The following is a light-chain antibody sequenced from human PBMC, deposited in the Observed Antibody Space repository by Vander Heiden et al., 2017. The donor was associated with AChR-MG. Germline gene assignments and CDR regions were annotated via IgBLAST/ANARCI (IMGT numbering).Light chain of an antibody. CDR3: SSYTSSSTWV. CDR1: SSDVGGYKY. V-gene: IGLV2-14*03. Sequence: QSALTQPASVPGSPGQSITISCTGTSSDVGGYKYVSWYQHHPGTAPKLMIHDVSNRPSGVSSRFSGSKSGNTASLNISGLQAEDEADYYCSSYTSSSTWVFGGGTKLTVL. J-gene: IGLJ3*02. CDR2: DVS.